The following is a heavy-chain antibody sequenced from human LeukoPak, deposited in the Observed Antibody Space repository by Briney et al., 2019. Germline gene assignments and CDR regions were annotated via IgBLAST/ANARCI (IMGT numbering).Heavy chain of an antibody. Sequence: SETLSLTCTVSSGSISNSNYYWGWIRQPPGKGLEWVGSVFYDGSADYNPSLKSRVTISVDTSKNQFSLKVDSVTAADTAVYYCARRYVYSSSSFDYWGQGTLVTVSS. CDR2: VFYDGSA. CDR1: SGSISNSNYY. J-gene: IGHJ4*02. D-gene: IGHD6-6*01. V-gene: IGHV4-39*01. CDR3: ARRYVYSSSSFDY.